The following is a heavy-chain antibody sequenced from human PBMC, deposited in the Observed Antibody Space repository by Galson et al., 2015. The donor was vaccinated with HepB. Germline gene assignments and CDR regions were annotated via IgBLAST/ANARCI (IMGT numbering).Heavy chain of an antibody. Sequence: SVKVSCKASGYTFTGYHMHWVRQAPGQGLEWMGRINAGNGNTKYSQKFQGRVTITRDTSASTAYMELSSLRSEDTAVYYCAREMGAPGRQTPFDYWGQGTLVTVSS. CDR1: GYTFTGYH. D-gene: IGHD2-8*01. J-gene: IGHJ4*02. V-gene: IGHV1-3*01. CDR2: INAGNGNT. CDR3: AREMGAPGRQTPFDY.